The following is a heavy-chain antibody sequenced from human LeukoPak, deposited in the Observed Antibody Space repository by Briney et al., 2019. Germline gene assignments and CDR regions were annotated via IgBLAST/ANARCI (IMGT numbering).Heavy chain of an antibody. Sequence: ASVKVSCKASGYTFTSYAMNWVRQAPGQGLEWMGWINTNTGNPTYAQGFTGRFVFSLDTSVSTAYLQSSSLKAEDTAVYYCARDLTVGAVAGKGEGWFDPWGQGTLVTVSS. J-gene: IGHJ5*02. D-gene: IGHD6-19*01. V-gene: IGHV7-4-1*02. CDR2: INTNTGNP. CDR3: ARDLTVGAVAGKGEGWFDP. CDR1: GYTFTSYA.